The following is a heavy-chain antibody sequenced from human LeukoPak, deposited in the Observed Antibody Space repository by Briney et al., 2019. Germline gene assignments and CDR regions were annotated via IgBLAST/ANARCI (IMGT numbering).Heavy chain of an antibody. CDR2: ISNSGGST. Sequence: PGGSLRLSCAASGLTFSSYAMSWVRQAPGKGLEWVSSISNSGGSTYYADSVKGRFTISRDNSKNTLYLQMNSLRAEDTAVYYCANWRSGGVVPASIAYWGQGTLVTVSS. CDR3: ANWRSGGVVPASIAY. CDR1: GLTFSSYA. J-gene: IGHJ4*02. D-gene: IGHD2-2*01. V-gene: IGHV3-23*01.